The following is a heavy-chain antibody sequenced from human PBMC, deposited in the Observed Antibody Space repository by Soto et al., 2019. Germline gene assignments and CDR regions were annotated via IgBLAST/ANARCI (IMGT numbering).Heavy chain of an antibody. CDR1: GYTFSDYG. D-gene: IGHD1-26*01. J-gene: IGHJ4*02. CDR2: ITPYPGNT. V-gene: IGHV1-18*01. Sequence: ASVKVSCKASGYTFSDYGFSWVRQAPGQGLEWMGWITPYPGNTEFPQKFQGRVTMTTNRFTSTAYMDLKSLTSDDTAVYYCARDRGSGSYYLGPYYFDYWGQGTLVTVSS. CDR3: ARDRGSGSYYLGPYYFDY.